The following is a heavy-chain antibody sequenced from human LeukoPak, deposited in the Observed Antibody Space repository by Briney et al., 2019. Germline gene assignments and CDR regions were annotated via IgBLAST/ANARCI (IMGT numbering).Heavy chain of an antibody. CDR3: ARGNPYSSSWYHAFDP. CDR2: INPNSSGT. V-gene: IGHV1-2*02. CDR1: GYTFIGYY. J-gene: IGHJ5*02. Sequence: ASVTVACKASGYTFIGYYMHWVRQPPGQGLEWIGWINPNSSGTNYARKFKGRASMARDTYINTAYMEVSRLISEDPAVYYCARGNPYSSSWYHAFDPWDREPWSPSPQ. D-gene: IGHD6-13*01.